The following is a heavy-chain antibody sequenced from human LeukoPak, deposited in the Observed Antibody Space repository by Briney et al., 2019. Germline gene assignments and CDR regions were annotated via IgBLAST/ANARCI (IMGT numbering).Heavy chain of an antibody. J-gene: IGHJ4*02. CDR1: GRLISISSYY. CDR3: AREGGLNDYQFTYDFDC. V-gene: IGHV4-39*07. CDR2: IKYSRST. Sequence: SQTLSLTCIVSGRLISISSYYWGWIRQPPGKGLEWIGSIKYSRSTYYNPSPKNRVTISVDTSKNQFSLKLSSVTAADTAVYYCAREGGLNDYQFTYDFDCWGQGTLVTVA. D-gene: IGHD4-11*01.